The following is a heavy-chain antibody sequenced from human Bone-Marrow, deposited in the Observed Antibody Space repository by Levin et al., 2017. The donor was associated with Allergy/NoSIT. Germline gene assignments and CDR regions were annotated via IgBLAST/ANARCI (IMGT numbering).Heavy chain of an antibody. CDR3: ARTRGSSQWYFDL. Sequence: KVSCKGSGYKFTSYWIGWVRQMPGKGLEWMGVIYPGDSDTRYSPPFQGQVTFSADKSISTAYLQWSRLTASDTAIYYCARTRGSSQWYFDLWGRGTQVTVSS. CDR2: IYPGDSDT. V-gene: IGHV5-51*01. D-gene: IGHD3-16*01. J-gene: IGHJ2*01. CDR1: GYKFTSYW.